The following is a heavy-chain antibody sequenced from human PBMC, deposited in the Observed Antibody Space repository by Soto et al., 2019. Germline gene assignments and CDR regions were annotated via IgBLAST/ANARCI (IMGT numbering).Heavy chain of an antibody. V-gene: IGHV3-74*01. CDR3: ARGLRGYYGKDV. J-gene: IGHJ6*02. D-gene: IGHD4-17*01. Sequence: EVQLVESGGGLVQPGGSLRLSCAASGFTFSDYWMHWVRQAPGKGLVWVSRIKGDASSIAYADSVRGRFTISRGNAKNTLYLQTNSLRAEDTAVYYCARGLRGYYGKDVWGQGTTVTVSS. CDR1: GFTFSDYW. CDR2: IKGDASSI.